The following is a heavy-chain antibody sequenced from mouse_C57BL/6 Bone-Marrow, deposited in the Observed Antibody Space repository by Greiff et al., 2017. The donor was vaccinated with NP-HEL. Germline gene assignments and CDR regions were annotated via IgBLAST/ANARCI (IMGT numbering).Heavy chain of an antibody. CDR2: ISSGSSTI. V-gene: IGHV5-17*01. Sequence: EVQGVEPGGGLVKPGGSLKLSCAASGFTFSDYGMHWVRQAPEKGLEWVAYISSGSSTIYYADTVKGRFTISRDNAKNTLFLQMTSLRSEDTAMYYCAINGYTHWYFDVWGTGTTVTVSS. J-gene: IGHJ1*03. CDR1: GFTFSDYG. CDR3: AINGYTHWYFDV. D-gene: IGHD2-2*01.